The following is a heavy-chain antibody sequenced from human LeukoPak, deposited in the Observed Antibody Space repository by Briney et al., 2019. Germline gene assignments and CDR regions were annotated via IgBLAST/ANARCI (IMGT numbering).Heavy chain of an antibody. D-gene: IGHD1-26*01. CDR3: AREEPNIVGAPFDY. Sequence: ASVKFSCKASGYTCTSYYMHWVRQDTGQGLEWIGIINPSGGSTSYAQKFQGRVTMTRDMSTSTVYMELSSLRSEDTAVYYCAREEPNIVGAPFDYWGQGTLVTVSS. CDR1: GYTCTSYY. J-gene: IGHJ4*02. CDR2: INPSGGST. V-gene: IGHV1-46*01.